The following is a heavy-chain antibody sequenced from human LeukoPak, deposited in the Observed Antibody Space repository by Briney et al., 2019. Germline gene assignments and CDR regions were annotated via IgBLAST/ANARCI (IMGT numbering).Heavy chain of an antibody. V-gene: IGHV2-5*02. CDR3: AHRKGGSWYEH. J-gene: IGHJ5*02. CDR2: IYWDDDK. CDR1: GFSLPTSGVG. Sequence: SGPTLAQPTQPLTLTFTFSGFSLPTSGVGVGWIRQPPGKALEWLALIYWDDDKRLSPSLKTRLTITKDTSKNQVVLTMTNMDPVDTATYYCAHRKGGSWYEHWGQGTLVTVSS. D-gene: IGHD6-25*01.